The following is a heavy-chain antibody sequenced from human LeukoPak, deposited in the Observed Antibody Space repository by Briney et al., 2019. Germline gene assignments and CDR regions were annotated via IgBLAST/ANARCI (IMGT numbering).Heavy chain of an antibody. CDR3: ARDQGSSWSLPLNYYYYYGMDV. V-gene: IGHV3-21*01. D-gene: IGHD6-13*01. CDR1: GFTFSSYS. Sequence: GGSLRLSCAASGFTFSSYSMNWVRQAPGKGLEWVSSISSSSSYIYYADSVKGRFTISRDNAKNSLYLRMNSLRAEDTAVYYCARDQGSSWSLPLNYYYYYGMDVWGQGTTVTVSS. CDR2: ISSSSSYI. J-gene: IGHJ6*02.